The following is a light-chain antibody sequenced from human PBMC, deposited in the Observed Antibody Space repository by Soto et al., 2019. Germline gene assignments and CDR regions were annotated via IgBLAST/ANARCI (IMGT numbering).Light chain of an antibody. J-gene: IGKJ5*01. V-gene: IGKV3-15*01. CDR2: GAS. Sequence: EIVITQSPATLPVSPVERATLSCRASQSVSSNLAWYQQKPGQAPRLLIYGASTRATGIPARFSGSGSGTEFTLTISSLQSEDFAFYYCQQYNNWPTITFGQGTRLEIK. CDR3: QQYNNWPTIT. CDR1: QSVSSN.